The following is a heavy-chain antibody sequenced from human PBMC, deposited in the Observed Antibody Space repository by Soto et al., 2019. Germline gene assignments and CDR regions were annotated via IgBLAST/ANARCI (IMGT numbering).Heavy chain of an antibody. Sequence: GGSLRLSCAASGFTFSDYYMSWIRQAPGKGLEWVSYISSSGSTIYYADSVKGRFTISRDNAKNSLYLQMNSLRAEDTAVYFCARGHSTDCSNGVCSFFYNHEMDVWGQGTTVTVSS. CDR3: ARGHSTDCSNGVCSFFYNHEMDV. CDR1: GFTFSDYY. V-gene: IGHV3-11*01. D-gene: IGHD2-8*01. J-gene: IGHJ6*02. CDR2: ISSSGSTI.